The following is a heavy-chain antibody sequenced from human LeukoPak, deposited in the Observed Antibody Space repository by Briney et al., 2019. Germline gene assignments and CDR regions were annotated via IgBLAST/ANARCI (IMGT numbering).Heavy chain of an antibody. D-gene: IGHD2-2*01. CDR1: GYTFTGYY. Sequence: GASVKVSCKASGYTFTGYYMHWVRQAPGQGLEWMGWISAYNGNTNYAQKVQGRVTMTTDTSTTTAYMDLRSLRSDDTAVYYCARGPIIDIAIIPAADNYYYMDVWGKGTTVTVSS. V-gene: IGHV1-18*04. J-gene: IGHJ6*03. CDR3: ARGPIIDIAIIPAADNYYYMDV. CDR2: ISAYNGNT.